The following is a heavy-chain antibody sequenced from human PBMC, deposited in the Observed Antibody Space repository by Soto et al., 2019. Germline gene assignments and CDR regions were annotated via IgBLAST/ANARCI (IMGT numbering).Heavy chain of an antibody. CDR3: AREGEEEARDDYYYGMDV. CDR1: GGSISSYY. J-gene: IGHJ6*02. CDR2: IYYSGST. Sequence: SETLSLTCTVSGGSISSYYWSWIRQPPGKGLEWIGYIYYSGSTNYNPSLKSRVTISVDTSKNQFSLKLSSVTAADTAVYYCAREGEEEARDDYYYGMDVWGQGTTVTVSS. V-gene: IGHV4-59*01. D-gene: IGHD1-26*01.